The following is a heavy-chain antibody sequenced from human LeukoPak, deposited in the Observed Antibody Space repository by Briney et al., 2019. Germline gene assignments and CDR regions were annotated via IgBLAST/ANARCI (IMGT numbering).Heavy chain of an antibody. CDR1: GGSISSSSYY. Sequence: PSETLSLTCTVSGGSISSSSYYWGWIRQPPGKGLEWIGSIYYSGSTYYNPSLKSRVTISVDTSKKKFSLKLSSVTAADTAAYYCASRGSGSPWNWFDPWGQGTLVTVSS. CDR2: IYYSGST. CDR3: ASRGSGSPWNWFDP. D-gene: IGHD3-10*01. J-gene: IGHJ5*02. V-gene: IGHV4-39*01.